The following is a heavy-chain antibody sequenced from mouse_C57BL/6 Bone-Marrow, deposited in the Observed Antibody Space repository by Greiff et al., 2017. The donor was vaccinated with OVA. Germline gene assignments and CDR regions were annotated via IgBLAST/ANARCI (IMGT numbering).Heavy chain of an antibody. CDR3: ARSITTVVATRYFDY. V-gene: IGHV1-69*01. D-gene: IGHD1-1*01. J-gene: IGHJ2*01. Sequence: QVQLKQPGAELVMPGASVKLSCKASGYTFTSYWMHWVKQRPGQGLEWIGEIDPSDSYTNYNQKFKGKSTLTVDKSSSTAYMQLSSLTSEDSAVYYCARSITTVVATRYFDYWGQGTTLTVSS. CDR1: GYTFTSYW. CDR2: IDPSDSYT.